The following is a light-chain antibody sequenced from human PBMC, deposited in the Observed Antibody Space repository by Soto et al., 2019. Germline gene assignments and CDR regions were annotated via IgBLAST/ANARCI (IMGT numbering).Light chain of an antibody. CDR3: QQRSNWIT. V-gene: IGKV3-11*01. CDR2: DAS. CDR1: QSDSSY. Sequence: EIVLTQSPATLSLSPGERATLSCRASQSDSSYLAWYQQKPGQAPRLLIYDASSRATGIPARFSGSGSGTDFTLTISSLEPEDFAVYFCQQRSNWITFGQGTRLEIK. J-gene: IGKJ5*01.